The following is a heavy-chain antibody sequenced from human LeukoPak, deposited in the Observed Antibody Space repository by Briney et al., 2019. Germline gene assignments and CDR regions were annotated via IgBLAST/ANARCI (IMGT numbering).Heavy chain of an antibody. D-gene: IGHD6-6*01. Sequence: GGSLRLSCAASGFTFSNAWMSWVRQAPGKGLEWVGRIKGKTDGGTTDYAAPVKGRFTISRDDSKNTLYLQMNSLKTEDTAVYYCTTASLYSSSSGDFDYWGQGTLVTVSS. CDR3: TTASLYSSSSGDFDY. CDR2: IKGKTDGGTT. CDR1: GFTFSNAW. V-gene: IGHV3-15*01. J-gene: IGHJ4*02.